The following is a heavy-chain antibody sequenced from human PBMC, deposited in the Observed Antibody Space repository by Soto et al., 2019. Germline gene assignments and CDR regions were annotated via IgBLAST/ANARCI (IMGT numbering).Heavy chain of an antibody. CDR1: GFTFSSYA. CDR3: AKDYPPHSYSSGWSPYYYYGMGV. V-gene: IGHV3-23*01. Sequence: EVQLLESGGGLVQPGGSLRLSCAASGFTFSSYAMSWVRQAPGKGLEWVSAISGSGGSTYYADSVKGRFTISRDNSKNTLYLQMNSLRAEDTAVYYCAKDYPPHSYSSGWSPYYYYGMGVWGQGTTVTVSS. D-gene: IGHD6-19*01. J-gene: IGHJ6*02. CDR2: ISGSGGST.